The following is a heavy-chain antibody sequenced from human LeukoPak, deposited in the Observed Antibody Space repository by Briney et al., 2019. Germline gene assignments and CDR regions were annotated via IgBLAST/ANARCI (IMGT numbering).Heavy chain of an antibody. CDR2: ISYDGSNK. J-gene: IGHJ4*02. V-gene: IGHV3-30-3*01. CDR1: GFTFSSYA. D-gene: IGHD5-18*01. Sequence: GGSLRLSCAASGFTFSSYAMHWVRQAPGKGLEWVAVISYDGSNKYYADSVKGRFTISRDNSKNTLYLQMNSLRAEDTAVYYCARVPVDTAMGDYFDYWGQGTLVTVFS. CDR3: ARVPVDTAMGDYFDY.